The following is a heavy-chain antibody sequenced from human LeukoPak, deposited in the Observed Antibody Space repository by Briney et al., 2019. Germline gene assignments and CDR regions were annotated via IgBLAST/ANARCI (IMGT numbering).Heavy chain of an antibody. CDR2: ISAYNGNT. Sequence: ASVKVSCKASGYTFTSYGISWVRQAPGQGLEWMGWISAYNGNTNYAQKFQGRVTMTTDTYTSTAYMELRSLRSDDTAVYYCAREGMATITRDAFDIWGQGTMVTVSS. J-gene: IGHJ3*02. D-gene: IGHD5-24*01. V-gene: IGHV1-18*01. CDR3: AREGMATITRDAFDI. CDR1: GYTFTSYG.